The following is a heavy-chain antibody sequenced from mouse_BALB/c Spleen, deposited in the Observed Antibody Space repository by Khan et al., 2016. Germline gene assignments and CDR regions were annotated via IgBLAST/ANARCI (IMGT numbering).Heavy chain of an antibody. CDR2: ITNGGSYT. J-gene: IGHJ3*01. V-gene: IGHV5-4*02. Sequence: EVQLVESGGDLVKPGGSLKLSCAASGFTFSDYYMYWVRQTPEKRLEWVATITNGGSYTYYPDSVKGRFTISRDNARNNLYLQMTRLKSEDTAMYDCARVGLAWLAYWGQGTLVTVSA. CDR3: ARVGLAWLAY. D-gene: IGHD3-3*01. CDR1: GFTFSDYY.